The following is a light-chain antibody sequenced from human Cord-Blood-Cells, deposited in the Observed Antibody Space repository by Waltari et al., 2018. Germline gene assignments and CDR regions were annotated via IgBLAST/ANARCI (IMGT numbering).Light chain of an antibody. J-gene: IGKJ2*01. CDR1: QSLVYSDGNTY. Sequence: DVVMTQSPLSLPVTLGQPASISCRSSQSLVYSDGNTYWDCFQQTPVQPPRRLIYKGSNRDAGVPDRFSGSGSGTDFTLNISSVEADDVGVYYCMQGTHWPPYTFGQGTKLEIK. CDR2: KGS. V-gene: IGKV2-30*01. CDR3: MQGTHWPPYT.